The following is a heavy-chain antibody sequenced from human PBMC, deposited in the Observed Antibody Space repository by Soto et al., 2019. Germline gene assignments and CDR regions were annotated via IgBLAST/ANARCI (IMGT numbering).Heavy chain of an antibody. D-gene: IGHD6-6*01. CDR1: VASMTSGGYY. J-gene: IGHJ5*02. V-gene: IGHV4-31*03. CDR3: ARDRHNNFFDP. Sequence: QVQLQESGPGLVKPSQTLSLTCTVPVASMTSGGYYWPWFRQSPGKGLEWIGYIYYSGSTYYNPSLESRGAISLDTSRSQFSLTLHSVTAADTAIYYCARDRHNNFFDPWGQGTLVTVSS. CDR2: IYYSGST.